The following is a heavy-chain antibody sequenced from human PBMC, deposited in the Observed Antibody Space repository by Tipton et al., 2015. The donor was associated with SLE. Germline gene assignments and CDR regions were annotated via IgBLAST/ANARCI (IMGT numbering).Heavy chain of an antibody. CDR3: GRDAAGETGGIDY. CDR1: GGSFSGYY. D-gene: IGHD7-27*01. CDR2: IYSSGFS. V-gene: IGHV4-34*01. Sequence: GLVKPSETLSLTCGDYGGSFSGYYWSWIRQPPGKGLEWIGSIYSSGFSHFNPSLKSRLSISVDTSKNQVSLKLTSMTAADTAVYYCGRDAAGETGGIDYWGQGTLVTVSS. J-gene: IGHJ4*02.